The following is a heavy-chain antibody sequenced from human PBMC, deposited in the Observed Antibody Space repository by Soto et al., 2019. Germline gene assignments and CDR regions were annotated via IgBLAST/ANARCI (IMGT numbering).Heavy chain of an antibody. Sequence: PGGSLRLSCAASGFTFSSYSMNWVRQAPGKGLEWVSYISSSSSTIYDADSVKGRFTISRDNAKNSLYLQMNSLRAEDTAVYYCATSMVRGVISYYYYGLDVWGQGTTVTVSS. D-gene: IGHD3-10*01. CDR1: GFTFSSYS. J-gene: IGHJ6*02. CDR2: ISSSSSTI. V-gene: IGHV3-48*01. CDR3: ATSMVRGVISYYYYGLDV.